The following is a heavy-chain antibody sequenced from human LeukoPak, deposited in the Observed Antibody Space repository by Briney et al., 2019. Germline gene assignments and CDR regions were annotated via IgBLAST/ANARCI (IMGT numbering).Heavy chain of an antibody. CDR3: ARVATNYDFWSGYADYCDY. CDR1: GFTFSSYW. Sequence: PGGSLRLSCAASGFTFSSYWMSWVRQAPGKGLEWVANINQDGSEKYYVDSVKGRFTISRENAKNSLYLQMNSLRAEDTAVYYCARVATNYDFWSGYADYCDYWGQGTLVTVSS. J-gene: IGHJ4*02. V-gene: IGHV3-7*01. CDR2: INQDGSEK. D-gene: IGHD3-3*01.